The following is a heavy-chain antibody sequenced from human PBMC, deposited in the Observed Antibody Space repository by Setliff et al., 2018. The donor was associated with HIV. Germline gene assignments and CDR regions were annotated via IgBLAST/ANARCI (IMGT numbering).Heavy chain of an antibody. CDR2: INPNSDGT. J-gene: IGHJ6*02. CDR1: GYTFTGYY. V-gene: IGHV1-2*02. D-gene: IGHD2-15*01. CDR3: ARMELYCSGGSCYNYYYYGMDV. Sequence: ASVKVSCKASGYTFTGYYMHWVRQAPGQGLEWMGWINPNSDGTNYAQKFQGRVTMTRDTSISTAYMELSRLRSDDTAVYYCARMELYCSGGSCYNYYYYGMDVWGQGTTVTVSS.